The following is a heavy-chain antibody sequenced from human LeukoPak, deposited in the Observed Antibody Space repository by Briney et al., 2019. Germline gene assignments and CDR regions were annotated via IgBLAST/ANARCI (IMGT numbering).Heavy chain of an antibody. V-gene: IGHV1-2*02. CDR2: INPNSGGT. CDR3: ARDLTGTTVGDAFDI. D-gene: IGHD1-20*01. CDR1: GYTFTGCY. Sequence: ASVKVSCKASGYTFTGCYMHWVRQAPGQGLEWMGWINPNSGGTNYAQKFQGRVTMTRDTSISTAYMELSRLRSDDTAVYYCARDLTGTTVGDAFDIWGQGTMVTASS. J-gene: IGHJ3*02.